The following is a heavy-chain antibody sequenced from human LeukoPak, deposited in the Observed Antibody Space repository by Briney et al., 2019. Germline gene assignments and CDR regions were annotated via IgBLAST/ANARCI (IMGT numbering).Heavy chain of an antibody. CDR1: GGSISSSSYY. D-gene: IGHD3-9*01. J-gene: IGHJ6*02. CDR2: IYYSGST. V-gene: IGHV4-39*07. CDR3: AREGTYYDILTGPYGMDV. Sequence: PSETLSLTCTVSGGSISSSSYYWGWIRQPPGKGLEWIGSIYYSGSTYYNPSPKSRVTISVDTSKNQFSLKLSSVTAADTAVYYCAREGTYYDILTGPYGMDVWGQGTTVTVSS.